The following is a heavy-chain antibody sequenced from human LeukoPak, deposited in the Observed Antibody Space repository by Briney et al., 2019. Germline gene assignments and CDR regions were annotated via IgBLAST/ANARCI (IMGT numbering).Heavy chain of an antibody. J-gene: IGHJ4*02. CDR1: GGTFSSYA. V-gene: IGHV1-69*04. Sequence: SVKVSCKASGGTFSSYAISWVRQAPGQGLEWMGRIIPILGIPSYAQKFQGRVTITADKSTSTAYMELSSLRSEDTAVYYCARPGLYSGGLDYWGQGTLVTVSS. D-gene: IGHD6-19*01. CDR3: ARPGLYSGGLDY. CDR2: IIPILGIP.